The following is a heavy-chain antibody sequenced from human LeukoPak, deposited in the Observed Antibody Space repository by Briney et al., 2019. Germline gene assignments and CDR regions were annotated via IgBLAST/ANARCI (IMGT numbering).Heavy chain of an antibody. V-gene: IGHV3-48*03. CDR3: ARRSAIRSRGYMDV. Sequence: GGSLRLSCAASGFTFSNYEMHWVRQAPGKGLEWVSYISSSGSTIYYADSVKGRFTISRDNAKKSLYLQMNSLRAEDTAVYYCARRSAIRSRGYMDVWGKGTTVTISS. D-gene: IGHD3-22*01. CDR1: GFTFSNYE. J-gene: IGHJ6*03. CDR2: ISSSGSTI.